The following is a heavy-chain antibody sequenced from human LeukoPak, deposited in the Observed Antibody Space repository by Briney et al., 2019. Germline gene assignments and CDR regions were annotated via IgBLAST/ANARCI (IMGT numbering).Heavy chain of an antibody. Sequence: PSETLSLTCTVSGGSISSYYWSWIRQPPGKGLEWIGDIYYSGGTNYNPSLKSRGTISVNKSKNQFSLKLNSVTAADTAVYYCARTVYYYGSGSYSYFDYWGQGTLVTVSS. CDR3: ARTVYYYGSGSYSYFDY. CDR2: IYYSGGT. D-gene: IGHD3-10*01. CDR1: GGSISSYY. V-gene: IGHV4-59*01. J-gene: IGHJ4*02.